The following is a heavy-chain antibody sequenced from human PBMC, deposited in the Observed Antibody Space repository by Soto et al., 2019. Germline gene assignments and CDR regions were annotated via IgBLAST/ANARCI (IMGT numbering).Heavy chain of an antibody. V-gene: IGHV4-31*03. D-gene: IGHD2-2*01. CDR2: INYRRRT. CDR1: GDSISRGGYY. CDR3: ARGFCSSINCYFPEYFHY. Sequence: QVQLQESGPGLVKPSQTLSLTCPVSGDSISRGGYYWTWIRQHPGKGLEYIGNINYRRRTYNNPSLNSRVTISGDTSLNQFSLKLTSVTAADTAVYYCARGFCSSINCYFPEYFHYWGPGTLVTVSS. J-gene: IGHJ1*01.